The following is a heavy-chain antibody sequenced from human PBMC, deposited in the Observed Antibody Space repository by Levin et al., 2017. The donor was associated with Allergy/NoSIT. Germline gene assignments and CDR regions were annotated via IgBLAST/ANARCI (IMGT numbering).Heavy chain of an antibody. Sequence: GGSLRLSCAASGFTFSSYDMHWVRQATGKGLEWVSFIGTAGDTYYPGSVMGRFTISRENAKNSLYLQLNSLRAGDTAVYYSARGGLHSSAAGSTWYFGLWGRGTLVTVSS. CDR1: GFTFSSYD. CDR3: ARGGLHSSAAGSTWYFGL. J-gene: IGHJ2*01. D-gene: IGHD6-25*01. CDR2: IGTAGDT. V-gene: IGHV3-13*01.